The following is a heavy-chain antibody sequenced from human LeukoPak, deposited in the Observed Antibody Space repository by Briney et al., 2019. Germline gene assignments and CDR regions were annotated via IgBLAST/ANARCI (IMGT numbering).Heavy chain of an antibody. Sequence: PSETLSLTCTVSGGSISSYYWSWIRQPPGKGLEWIGYIYYSGGTNYNPSLKSRVTISVDKSKNQFSLKLSSVTAADTAVYFCARNWHDGRFDYWGQGTLVTVSS. D-gene: IGHD1-1*01. CDR1: GGSISSYY. CDR3: ARNWHDGRFDY. V-gene: IGHV4-59*12. J-gene: IGHJ4*02. CDR2: IYYSGGT.